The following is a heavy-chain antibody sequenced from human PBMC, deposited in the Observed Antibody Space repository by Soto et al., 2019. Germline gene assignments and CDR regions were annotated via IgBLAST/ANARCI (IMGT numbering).Heavy chain of an antibody. D-gene: IGHD4-17*01. CDR2: IVVGSGNT. V-gene: IGHV1-58*02. CDR3: AATYGDRSPTDY. CDR1: GFTFTSSA. J-gene: IGHJ4*02. Sequence: ASVKVSCKASGFTFTSSAMQWVRQARGQRLEWIGWIVVGSGNTNYAQKFQERVTITRDMSTSTAYMELSSLRSEDTAVYYCAATYGDRSPTDYWGQGTLVTVSS.